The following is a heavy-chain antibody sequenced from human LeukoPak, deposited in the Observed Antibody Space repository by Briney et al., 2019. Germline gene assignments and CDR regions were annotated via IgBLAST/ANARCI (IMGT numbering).Heavy chain of an antibody. CDR3: ARGTPTTRDFDY. D-gene: IGHD4-11*01. CDR1: GGTFSSYA. Sequence: ASVKVSCKASGGTFSSYAISWVRQAPGQGLEWMGGIIPIFGTANYAQKFQGRVTITADKSTSTAYMELSSLRSEDTAVYYCARGTPTTRDFDYWGQGTLVTVSS. J-gene: IGHJ4*02. CDR2: IIPIFGTA. V-gene: IGHV1-69*06.